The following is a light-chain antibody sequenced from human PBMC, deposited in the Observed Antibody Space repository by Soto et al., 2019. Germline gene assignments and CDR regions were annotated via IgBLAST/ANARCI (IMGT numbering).Light chain of an antibody. CDR3: SSYTTSSTVV. CDR2: DVS. V-gene: IGLV2-14*01. Sequence: QSALTQPASVSGSPGQSITISCTGTSSDIGSYKYVSWYQQHPGKAPKLMIYDVSNRPSGVSNRFSGSKSGNTASLTISGLQPEDEADYYCSSYTTSSTVVFGGGTKLTVL. CDR1: SSDIGSYKY. J-gene: IGLJ2*01.